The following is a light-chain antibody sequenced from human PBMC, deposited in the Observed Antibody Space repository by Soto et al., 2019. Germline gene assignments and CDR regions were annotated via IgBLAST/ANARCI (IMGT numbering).Light chain of an antibody. V-gene: IGKV1-39*01. CDR2: AAS. CDR1: QGISSY. J-gene: IGKJ1*01. Sequence: DSEVTESPSALSASVGDRVTITCRASQGISSYLNWYQQKPGKAPKLLIYAASSLQSGVPSRFSGSGSGTDFTLTISSLQPEDFATYYCQQSYSTPWTFGQGTKVDIK. CDR3: QQSYSTPWT.